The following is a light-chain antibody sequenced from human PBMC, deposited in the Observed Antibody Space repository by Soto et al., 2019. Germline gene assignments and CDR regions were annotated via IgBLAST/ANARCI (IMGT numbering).Light chain of an antibody. Sequence: DIQMTQSPSTLSASVGARVTITCRASQYISSWLAWYQHKPGKAPKLLIYKASTLKSGVPSRFSGSGSGTEFTLTISSLQPDDFATYYCQHYNSYSEAFGQGTKVDIK. CDR1: QYISSW. J-gene: IGKJ1*01. CDR2: KAS. V-gene: IGKV1-5*03. CDR3: QHYNSYSEA.